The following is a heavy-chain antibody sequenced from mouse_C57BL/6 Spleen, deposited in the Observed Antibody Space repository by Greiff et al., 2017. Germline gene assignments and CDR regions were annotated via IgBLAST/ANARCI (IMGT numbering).Heavy chain of an antibody. CDR1: GYTFTSYW. D-gene: IGHD1-1*01. V-gene: IGHV1-59*01. Sequence: QVQLQQPGAELVRPGTSVKLSCKASGYTFTSYWMHWVKQRPGQGLEWLGVIDPSDSYTNYNQKFKGKATLTVDTSSSTAYMQLSSLTSEDSAVYYCARGGGSSSAWFAYGGQGTLVTVSA. CDR3: ARGGGSSSAWFAY. CDR2: IDPSDSYT. J-gene: IGHJ3*01.